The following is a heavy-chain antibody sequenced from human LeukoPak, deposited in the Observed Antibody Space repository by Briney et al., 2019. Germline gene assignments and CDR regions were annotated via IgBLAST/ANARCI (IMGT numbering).Heavy chain of an antibody. CDR3: AKEGYDFWSGYTQRHFDY. CDR1: GFTFSSYG. V-gene: IGHV3-30*18. CDR2: ISYDGSNK. Sequence: PGGSLRLSCTASGFTFSSYGMHWVRQAPGKGLEWVTLISYDGSNKYYADSVKGRFTISRDNSKNTPYLQMNSLRAEDTAVYYCAKEGYDFWSGYTQRHFDYWGQGTLVTVSS. D-gene: IGHD3-3*01. J-gene: IGHJ4*02.